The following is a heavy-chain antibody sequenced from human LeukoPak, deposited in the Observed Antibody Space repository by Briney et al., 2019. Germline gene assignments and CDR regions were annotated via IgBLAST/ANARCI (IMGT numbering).Heavy chain of an antibody. CDR1: GFTFSSYG. J-gene: IGHJ4*02. CDR3: AKGPRYDSSGYDDYYFDY. V-gene: IGHV3-30*18. D-gene: IGHD3-22*01. Sequence: PGGSLRLSCAASGFTFSSYGMHWDRQAPGKGLEWVAVISYDGSNKYYADSVKGRFTISRDNSKNTLYLQMNSLRAEDTAVYYCAKGPRYDSSGYDDYYFDYWGQGTLVTVSS. CDR2: ISYDGSNK.